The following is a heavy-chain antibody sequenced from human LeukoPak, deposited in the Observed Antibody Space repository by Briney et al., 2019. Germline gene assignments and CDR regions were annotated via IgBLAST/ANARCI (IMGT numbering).Heavy chain of an antibody. J-gene: IGHJ3*02. CDR2: ISTSSSYI. CDR3: VRDTFSPDAFDI. V-gene: IGHV3-21*01. CDR1: GFTFSSYS. D-gene: IGHD3-16*01. Sequence: GGSLRLSCAASGFTFSSYSMNWVRQAPGKGLEWVSSISTSSSYIYSADSVKGRFTISRDNAKNSLYLKMNSLRAEDTAVYYCVRDTFSPDAFDIWGQGTMVTVSS.